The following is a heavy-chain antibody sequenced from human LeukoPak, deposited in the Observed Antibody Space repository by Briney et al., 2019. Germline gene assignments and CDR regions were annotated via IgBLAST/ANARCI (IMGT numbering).Heavy chain of an antibody. CDR3: AKDLGYSYGYGFDC. CDR1: GFTFRSYG. D-gene: IGHD5-18*01. V-gene: IGHV3-30*18. CDR2: ISYDGSNK. J-gene: IGHJ4*02. Sequence: GSLRLSCAASGFTFRSYGMHWVRQAPGKGLEWVAVISYDGSNKYYADSVKGRFTISRDNSKNTVRLQMNSLRGEDTAVYYCAKDLGYSYGYGFDCWGQGTLVTVSS.